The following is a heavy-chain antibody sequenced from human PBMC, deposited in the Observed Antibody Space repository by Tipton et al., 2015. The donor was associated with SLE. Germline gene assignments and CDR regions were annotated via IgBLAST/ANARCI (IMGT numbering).Heavy chain of an antibody. CDR1: GVSISSYY. J-gene: IGHJ6*03. CDR2: IYYSGST. V-gene: IGHV4-59*12. Sequence: TLSLTCTVSGVSISSYYWSWIRQPPGKGLEWIGYIYYSGSTNYNPSLESRVTISVDTSKNQFSLKLRSVTAADTAIYYCARDRIVGPTQGYYHYYMDVWGKGTTVTVS. CDR3: ARDRIVGPTQGYYHYYMDV. D-gene: IGHD1-26*01.